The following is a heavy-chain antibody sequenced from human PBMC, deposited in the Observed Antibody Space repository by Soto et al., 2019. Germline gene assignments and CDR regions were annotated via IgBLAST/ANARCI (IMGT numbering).Heavy chain of an antibody. V-gene: IGHV4-4*07. D-gene: IGHD2-15*01. CDR2: IYTSGST. J-gene: IGHJ3*02. CDR1: GGSISSYY. CDR3: ARVDSLRVVAAKIDAFDI. Sequence: SETLSLTCTVSGGSISSYYWSWIRQPAGKGLEWIGRIYTSGSTNYNPSLKSRVTMSVDTSKNQFSLKLSSVTAADTAVYYCARVDSLRVVAAKIDAFDIWGQGTMVTVS.